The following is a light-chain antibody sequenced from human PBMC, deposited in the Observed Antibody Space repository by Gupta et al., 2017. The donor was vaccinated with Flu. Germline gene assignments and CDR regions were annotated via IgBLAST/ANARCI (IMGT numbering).Light chain of an antibody. CDR2: VKN. CDR1: SLRHFY. V-gene: IGLV3-19*01. CDR3: NSRDSTGKHLGKV. J-gene: IGLJ1*01. Sequence: SSELTQDPAVSVALGQTVRITCQGDSLRHFYASWYQQKSGQAPLLVFYVKNRRPSGIPDRCAGSSSGNAASLTITGAQAEEEADDYCNSRDSTGKHLGKVFGTGTRVTVL.